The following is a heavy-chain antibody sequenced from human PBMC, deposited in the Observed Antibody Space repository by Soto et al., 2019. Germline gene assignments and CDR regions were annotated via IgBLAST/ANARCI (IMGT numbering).Heavy chain of an antibody. D-gene: IGHD6-6*01. CDR1: GGTFSSYA. J-gene: IGHJ4*02. CDR3: ARVKGGEGLAAREGYFDY. CDR2: IIPIFGTA. Sequence: QVQLVQSGAEVKKPGSSVKVSCKASGGTFSSYAISWVRQAPGQGLEWMGGIIPIFGTANYAQKFQGRVTITADESTSTAYMELSSLRSEDTAVYYCARVKGGEGLAAREGYFDYWGQGTLVTVSS. V-gene: IGHV1-69*01.